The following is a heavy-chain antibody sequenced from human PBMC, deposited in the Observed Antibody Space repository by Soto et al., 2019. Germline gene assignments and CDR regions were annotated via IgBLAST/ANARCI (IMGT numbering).Heavy chain of an antibody. J-gene: IGHJ4*02. V-gene: IGHV4-39*01. Sequence: QLQLQESGPGLVKPSETLSLTCTASGVPITSHNYNWGWIRQPPGKGLEWVGSIYYSRRTYYNPSLQSRATISVDTSKNQFSLNLSSVTAADTAVYYCVSRYGAVAGTYYFDYWGQGTLVNVSS. CDR3: VSRYGAVAGTYYFDY. CDR1: GVPITSHNYN. CDR2: IYYSRRT. D-gene: IGHD6-19*01.